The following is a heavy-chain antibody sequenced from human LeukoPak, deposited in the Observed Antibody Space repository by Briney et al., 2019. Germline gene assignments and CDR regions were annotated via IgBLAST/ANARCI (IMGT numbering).Heavy chain of an antibody. D-gene: IGHD6-6*01. J-gene: IGHJ4*02. V-gene: IGHV3-48*04. Sequence: GGSLRLSCAASGFTFSSYSMNWVRQAPGKGLEWVSYISSSSSTIYYADSVKDRFTISRDNAKNTLYLQMNSLRAEDTAVYYCARSSIAARPGQDWGQGSLVTVSS. CDR3: ARSSIAARPGQD. CDR2: ISSSSSTI. CDR1: GFTFSSYS.